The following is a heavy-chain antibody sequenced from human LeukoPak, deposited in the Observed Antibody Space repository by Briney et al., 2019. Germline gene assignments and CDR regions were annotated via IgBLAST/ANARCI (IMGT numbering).Heavy chain of an antibody. CDR3: AIDSGDSGGVGY. CDR2: INNSGTT. CDR1: GGSFSGWY. J-gene: IGHJ4*02. D-gene: IGHD2-21*02. V-gene: IGHV4-34*01. Sequence: SETLSLTCALYGGSFSGWYWSWIRQPPGKGLEWIGEINNSGTTNYNPSLTSRVTISVDTSKKQFSLKLSSATAADTAVYYCAIDSGDSGGVGYWGQGILVTVSS.